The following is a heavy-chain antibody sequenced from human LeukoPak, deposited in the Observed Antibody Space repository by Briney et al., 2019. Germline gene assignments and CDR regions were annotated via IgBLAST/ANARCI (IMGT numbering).Heavy chain of an antibody. Sequence: PSETLSLTCTVSGGSISSYYWSWIRQPPGKGLEGIGYIYYSGSTNYNPSLKSRVITSVDTSKNQFSLKLSSVTATHSAVYYCAGHAPYSSGWYNADYFDYWGQGTLVTVSS. CDR1: GGSISSYY. V-gene: IGHV4-59*08. CDR2: IYYSGST. D-gene: IGHD6-19*01. CDR3: AGHAPYSSGWYNADYFDY. J-gene: IGHJ4*02.